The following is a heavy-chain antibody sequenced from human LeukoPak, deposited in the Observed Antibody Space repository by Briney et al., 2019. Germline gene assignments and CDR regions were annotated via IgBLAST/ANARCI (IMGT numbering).Heavy chain of an antibody. CDR3: AGDGPRYSGSYPPVDY. CDR1: GFTFSSYS. Sequence: PGGSLRLSCAASGFTFSSYSMNWVRQAPGKGLEWVSYISSSSSTIYYADSVKGRFTISRNNAKSSLYLQMNSLRAEDTAVYYCAGDGPRYSGSYPPVDYWGQGTLVTVSS. CDR2: ISSSSSTI. V-gene: IGHV3-48*01. D-gene: IGHD1-26*01. J-gene: IGHJ4*02.